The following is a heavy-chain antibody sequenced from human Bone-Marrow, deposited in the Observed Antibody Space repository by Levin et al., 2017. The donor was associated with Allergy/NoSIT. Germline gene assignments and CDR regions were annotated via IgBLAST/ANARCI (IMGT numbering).Heavy chain of an antibody. CDR1: GFTFSSYD. D-gene: IGHD2-15*01. CDR3: ARDGMVAATKHRGIYYYCYGMDV. Sequence: GGSLRLSCAASGFTFSSYDMHWVRQATGKGLEWVSAIGTAGDTYYPGSVKGRFTISRENAKNSLYLQMNSLRAGDTAVYYCARDGMVAATKHRGIYYYCYGMDVWGQGTTVTVSS. CDR2: IGTAGDT. V-gene: IGHV3-13*01. J-gene: IGHJ6*02.